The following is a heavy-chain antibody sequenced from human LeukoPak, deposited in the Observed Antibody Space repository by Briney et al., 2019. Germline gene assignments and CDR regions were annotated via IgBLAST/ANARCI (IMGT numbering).Heavy chain of an antibody. CDR2: IDWDDDK. J-gene: IGHJ4*02. CDR1: GFSLSTSGMC. D-gene: IGHD1-26*01. Sequence: SGPTLVNPTQTLTLTCTFSGFSLSTSGMCVSWIRQPPGKALEWLARIDWDDDKYYSTSLKTRLTISKDTSKNQVVLTMTNMDPVDTATYYCARIRYEGATGASYFDCWGQGTLVTVSS. CDR3: ARIRYEGATGASYFDC. V-gene: IGHV2-70*11.